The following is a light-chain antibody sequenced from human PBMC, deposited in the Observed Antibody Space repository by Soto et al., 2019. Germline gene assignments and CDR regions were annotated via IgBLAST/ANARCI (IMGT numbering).Light chain of an antibody. CDR3: CSYAGSYTFGV. CDR2: DVS. CDR1: SSDVGGYNY. V-gene: IGLV2-11*01. Sequence: QSVLTQPRSVSGSPGQSVTISCTGTSSDVGGYNYVSWYQQHPGKAPKLMIYDVSKRPSGVPDRFSGSNSGNTASLTISGLQAEDEADYYCCSYAGSYTFGVFGTGTKVT. J-gene: IGLJ1*01.